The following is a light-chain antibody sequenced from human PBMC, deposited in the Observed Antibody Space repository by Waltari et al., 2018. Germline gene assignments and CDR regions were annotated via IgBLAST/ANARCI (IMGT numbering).Light chain of an antibody. CDR1: KLGEKY. J-gene: IGLJ6*01. CDR3: QAWDGSTSTVV. CDR2: EDD. V-gene: IGLV3-1*01. Sequence: SYEVTQPPSVSVSPGQTASITCSGDKLGEKYVSWYQQKPGQSPVVVIYEDDDRPSGIPDRFSGSNSGNTATLTISGTQAMDEADYYCQAWDGSTSTVVFGGGTKVTVL.